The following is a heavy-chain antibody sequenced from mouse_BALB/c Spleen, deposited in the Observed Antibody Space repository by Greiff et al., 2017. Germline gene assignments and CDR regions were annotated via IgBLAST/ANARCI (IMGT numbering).Heavy chain of an antibody. V-gene: IGHV5-17*02. D-gene: IGHD2-1*01. J-gene: IGHJ4*01. Sequence: EVKVVESGGGLVQPGGSRKLSCAASGFTFSSFGMHWVRQAPEKGLEWVAYISSGSSTIYYADTVKGRFTISRDNPKNTLFLQMTSLRSEDTAMYYCARPWGNYVDAMDYWGQGTSVTVSS. CDR3: ARPWGNYVDAMDY. CDR1: GFTFSSFG. CDR2: ISSGSSTI.